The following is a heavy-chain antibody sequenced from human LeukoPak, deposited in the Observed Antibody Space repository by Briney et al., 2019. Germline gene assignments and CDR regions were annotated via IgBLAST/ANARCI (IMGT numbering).Heavy chain of an antibody. CDR1: GYTFTSYG. V-gene: IGHV1-18*01. CDR2: ISAYNGNT. D-gene: IGHD3-9*01. J-gene: IGHJ4*02. CDR3: ARDQAATNTQVRFCLD. Sequence: GASVKVSCKASGYTFTSYGISWARQAPGQGLEWMGWISAYNGNTNYAQKLQGRVTMTTDTSTSTAYMELRGLRSDDTAVYYCARDQAATNTQVRFCLDWGQGTLVTVSS.